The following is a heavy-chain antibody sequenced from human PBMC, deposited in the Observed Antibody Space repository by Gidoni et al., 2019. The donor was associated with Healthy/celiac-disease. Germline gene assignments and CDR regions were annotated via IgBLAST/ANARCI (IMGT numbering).Heavy chain of an antibody. Sequence: QVQLVQSGAAVKKPGSSVKVSCKASGGTSTSYAISWVEQAPGQGLEWMGGIIPIFGTANYAQKVQGRVTITADESTSTAYMELSSLRSEDTAVYYCARGGGEYSGSYFDYWGQGTLVTVSS. CDR3: ARGGGEYSGSYFDY. J-gene: IGHJ4*02. CDR2: IIPIFGTA. CDR1: GGTSTSYA. V-gene: IGHV1-69*01. D-gene: IGHD1-26*01.